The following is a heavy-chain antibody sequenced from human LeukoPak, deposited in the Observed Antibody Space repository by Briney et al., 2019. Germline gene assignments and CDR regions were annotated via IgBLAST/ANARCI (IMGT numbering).Heavy chain of an antibody. V-gene: IGHV1-18*01. D-gene: IGHD5-12*01. CDR3: AREVVATIGGANAFDI. Sequence: GASVKVSCKASGYTFTSYGISWVRQAPGQGLEWMGWISAYNGNTNYAQKLQGRVTMTTDTSTSTAYMELSSLRSEDTAVYYCAREVVATIGGANAFDIWGQGTMVTVSS. CDR1: GYTFTSYG. CDR2: ISAYNGNT. J-gene: IGHJ3*02.